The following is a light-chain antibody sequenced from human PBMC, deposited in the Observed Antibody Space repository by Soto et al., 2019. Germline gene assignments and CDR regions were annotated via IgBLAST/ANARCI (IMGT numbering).Light chain of an antibody. V-gene: IGKV1-39*01. CDR3: QQSYITPTWT. Sequence: DIQLTQSPSSLSASVGDRVTITCRASQSISSYLNWYQQKPGKAPKLLIYASSSLQSGVTSRFSGSGSGTDFTLTISSLQTEDFATYYCQQSYITPTWTFGQGTKVEIK. CDR1: QSISSY. J-gene: IGKJ1*01. CDR2: ASS.